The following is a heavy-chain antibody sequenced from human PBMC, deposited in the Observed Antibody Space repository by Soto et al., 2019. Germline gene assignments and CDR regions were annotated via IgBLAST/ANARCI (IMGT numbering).Heavy chain of an antibody. CDR1: GGSISSGDYY. CDR2: IYHSGST. V-gene: IGHV4-30-4*01. CDR3: ARQRPDGARLDP. Sequence: QVQLQESGPGLVKPSQTLSLTCTVSGGSISSGDYYWSWIRQPPGKGLEWIGYIYHSGSTYYNPSLTSRVTISVDTSKTPFSLQLSSVTAAATAVYYCARQRPDGARLDPWGQGTLVTVSS. D-gene: IGHD6-25*01. J-gene: IGHJ5*02.